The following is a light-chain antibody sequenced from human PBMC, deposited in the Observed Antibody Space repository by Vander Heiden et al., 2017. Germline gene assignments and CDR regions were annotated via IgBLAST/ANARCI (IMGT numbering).Light chain of an antibody. CDR3: QAWDSST. J-gene: IGLJ2*01. V-gene: IGLV3-1*01. CDR1: KLGDKY. CDR2: QDS. Sequence: SYALTPPTSVSVAPGPTGSITCSGDKLGDKYACWYQRKPGQSPVLVIYQDSKRPSGIPERFSGSNSGNTATLTISGTQAMDEADYYCQAWDSSTFGGGTKLTVL.